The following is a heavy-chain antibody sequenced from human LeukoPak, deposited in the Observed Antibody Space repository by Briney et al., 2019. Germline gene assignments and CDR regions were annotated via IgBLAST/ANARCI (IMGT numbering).Heavy chain of an antibody. CDR1: GYSFTSYW. Sequence: RHGESLKISCKGSGYSFTSYWIGWVRQMPGKGLEWMGIIYPGDSDTRYNPSFQGQVTISVDKSISTAYLQWSSLKATDTAMYYCGRRSNSGYEAFELWGQGTLVTFSS. V-gene: IGHV5-51*01. J-gene: IGHJ4*02. CDR2: IYPGDSDT. CDR3: GRRSNSGYEAFEL. D-gene: IGHD5-12*01.